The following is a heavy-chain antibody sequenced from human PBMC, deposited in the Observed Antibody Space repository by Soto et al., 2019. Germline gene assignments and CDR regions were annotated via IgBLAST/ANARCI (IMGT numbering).Heavy chain of an antibody. V-gene: IGHV4-34*01. J-gene: IGHJ4*02. Sequence: SETLSLTCAVYGGSFSGYYWSWIRQPPGKGLEWIGEINHSGSTNYNPSLKSRVTISVDTSKNQFSLKLSSVTAADTAVYYCARDDDSSGKWVHDWGQGTLVTVSS. D-gene: IGHD3-22*01. CDR3: ARDDDSSGKWVHD. CDR1: GGSFSGYY. CDR2: INHSGST.